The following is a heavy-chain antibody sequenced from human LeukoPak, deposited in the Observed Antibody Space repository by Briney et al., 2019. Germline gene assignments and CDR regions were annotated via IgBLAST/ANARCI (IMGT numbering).Heavy chain of an antibody. CDR2: IYGRAST. D-gene: IGHD3-16*01. Sequence: SETLSLTCAVSGYSLGKNYYWGWIRPSPGKGLEGIGRIYGRASTSYNPSLMNRVTMSVDTSKNHFSLQLTSVTAADTAVYYCARYDSRGSASTKFDYWGPGILVTISS. CDR3: ARYDSRGSASTKFDY. V-gene: IGHV4-38-2*01. CDR1: GYSLGKNYY. J-gene: IGHJ4*02.